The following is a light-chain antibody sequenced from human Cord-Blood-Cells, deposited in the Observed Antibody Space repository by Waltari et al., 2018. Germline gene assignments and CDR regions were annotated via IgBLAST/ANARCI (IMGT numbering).Light chain of an antibody. J-gene: IGLJ1*01. Sequence: QSALTQPASVSGSPGQSITISCTGTSSDVCGYNSVSWYQQHPGKAPKLMIYEVSNRPSGVSNRFSGSKSGNTASLTISGLQAEDEADYYCSSYTSSSTYVFGTGTKVTVL. V-gene: IGLV2-14*01. CDR1: SSDVCGYNS. CDR2: EVS. CDR3: SSYTSSSTYV.